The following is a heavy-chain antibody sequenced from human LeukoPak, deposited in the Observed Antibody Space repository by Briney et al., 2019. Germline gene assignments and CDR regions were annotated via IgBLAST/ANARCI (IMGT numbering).Heavy chain of an antibody. V-gene: IGHV4-59*01. CDR1: GGSISSYY. J-gene: IGHJ6*02. D-gene: IGHD6-19*01. CDR2: IYYSGRT. Sequence: SETLSLTCTVSGGSISSYYWSWIRQPPGKGLEWIGYIYYSGRTNYNPSLKSRVTISVDTSKNQFSLKLSSVTAADTAVYYCARDRGYSSGWFYGMNVWGQGTTVTVSS. CDR3: ARDRGYSSGWFYGMNV.